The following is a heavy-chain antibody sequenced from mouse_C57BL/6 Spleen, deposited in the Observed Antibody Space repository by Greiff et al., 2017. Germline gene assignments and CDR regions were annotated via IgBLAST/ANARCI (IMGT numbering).Heavy chain of an antibody. CDR2: IYPGSGST. CDR1: GYTFTSYW. J-gene: IGHJ3*01. Sequence: QVQLQQPGAELVKPGASVKMSCKASGYTFTSYWITWVKQRPGQGLEWIGDIYPGSGSTNYNEKFKSKATLTVDTSSSTAYMQRSSLTSEDSAVYYCASLYYEGPELAYWGQGTLVTVSA. CDR3: ASLYYEGPELAY. V-gene: IGHV1-55*01. D-gene: IGHD2-4*01.